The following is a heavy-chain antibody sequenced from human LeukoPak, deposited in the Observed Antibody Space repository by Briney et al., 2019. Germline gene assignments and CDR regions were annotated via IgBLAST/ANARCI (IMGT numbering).Heavy chain of an antibody. CDR2: ISYDVSNK. D-gene: IGHD3-22*01. CDR3: AKGTYDSRGHFDY. Sequence: GGSLRLSCAASGFTFSSYAMHWVRQAPGKGLEWVAVISYDVSNKYYADSVKGRFTISRDNSKKTLYLQMNSLRAEDTAAYYCAKGTYDSRGHFDYWGQGTLVSVSS. V-gene: IGHV3-30-3*01. CDR1: GFTFSSYA. J-gene: IGHJ4*02.